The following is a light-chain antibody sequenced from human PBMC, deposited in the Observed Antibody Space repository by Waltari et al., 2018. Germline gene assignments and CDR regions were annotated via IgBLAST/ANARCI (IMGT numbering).Light chain of an antibody. CDR2: TAS. Sequence: DIQMTQSPSSLSASVGDRDPITCRARQSIGTYLSWYQQKPGKAPKLLMYTASSLQSGVPSRVSGSVSGTHFTLTISSLQPEDFATYYCQQSYNTLYPVGPGTKREIK. CDR3: QQSYNTLYP. J-gene: IGKJ2*01. CDR1: QSIGTY. V-gene: IGKV1-39*01.